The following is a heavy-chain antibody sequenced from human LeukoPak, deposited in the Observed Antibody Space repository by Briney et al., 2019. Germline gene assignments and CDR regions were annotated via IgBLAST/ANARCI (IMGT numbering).Heavy chain of an antibody. CDR2: ISAYNGNT. CDR3: ARGAYYYDSSGYYLAEHFDY. CDR1: GYTFTSYG. J-gene: IGHJ4*02. D-gene: IGHD3-22*01. Sequence: ASVKVSCKASGYTFTSYGISWVRQAPGQGLEWMGWISAYNGNTNYAQKLQGRVTTTTDTSTSTAYMELRSLRSDDTAVYYCARGAYYYDSSGYYLAEHFDYWGQGTLVTVSS. V-gene: IGHV1-18*01.